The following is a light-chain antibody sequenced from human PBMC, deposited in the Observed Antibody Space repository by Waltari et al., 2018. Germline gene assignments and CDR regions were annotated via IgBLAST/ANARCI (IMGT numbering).Light chain of an antibody. CDR1: SLRRFY. J-gene: IGLJ2*01. V-gene: IGLV3-19*01. CDR2: GQN. CDR3: HSRDTSSTRV. Sequence: SSELTQDPSVSVALGQTVRITCQWDSLRRFYASWYQQRPGQAPILVLFGQNNRPSGITDRFSCSTSGNTASLTITGAQAEDEADYYCHSRDTSSTRVFGGGTRLTV.